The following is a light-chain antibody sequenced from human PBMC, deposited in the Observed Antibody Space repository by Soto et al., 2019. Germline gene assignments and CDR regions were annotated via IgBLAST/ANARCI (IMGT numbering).Light chain of an antibody. J-gene: IGKJ2*01. CDR1: QSISSW. CDR2: KAS. CDR3: QHYHRGTF. Sequence: DIQMTQSPSTLSASVGDRVTITCRASQSISSWLAWYQQKTGQAPKLLIQKASSLESGVPSRFSGSGSGTEFTLTIRGLQPDDFATYYCQHYHRGTFFGPGTRLEIK. V-gene: IGKV1-5*03.